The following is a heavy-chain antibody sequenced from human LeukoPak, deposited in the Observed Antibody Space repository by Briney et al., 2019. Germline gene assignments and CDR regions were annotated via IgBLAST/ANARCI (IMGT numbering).Heavy chain of an antibody. CDR3: ARGVYDSSPLNHYMDV. J-gene: IGHJ6*03. CDR1: GFTFSSYE. Sequence: GGSLRLSCAASGFTFSSYEMNWVRQAPGKGLEWVSYISSSGTTIYYADSVKGRFTMSRDNAKNSLYLQMNSLRAEDTAVYYCARGVYDSSPLNHYMDVWGKGTTVTVSS. V-gene: IGHV3-48*03. CDR2: ISSSGTTI. D-gene: IGHD3-22*01.